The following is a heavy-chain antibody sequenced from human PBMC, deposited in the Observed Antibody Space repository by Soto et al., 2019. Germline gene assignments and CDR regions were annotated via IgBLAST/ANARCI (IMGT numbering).Heavy chain of an antibody. V-gene: IGHV1-46*03. D-gene: IGHD2-15*01. CDR1: GYTFTSYY. J-gene: IGHJ6*03. CDR3: ARGEVVAPTYYYYYYTDV. CDR2: INPRGGST. Sequence: QVQLVQSGAEVKKPGASVKVSCKASGYTFTSYYMHWVRQAPGQGLEWMGIINPRGGSTSYAQKFQGRITMTRNMSTSTVYVERSSLRSEDTAVYYCARGEVVAPTYYYYYYTDVWGKGTTVTVSS.